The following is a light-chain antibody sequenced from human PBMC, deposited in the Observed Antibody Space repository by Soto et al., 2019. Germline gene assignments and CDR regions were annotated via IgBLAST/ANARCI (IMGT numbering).Light chain of an antibody. V-gene: IGKV1-17*01. CDR1: QDIRTD. Sequence: DIQMTPSPSSLSASVGARLTITCRASQDIRTDLVWFQQKPGKAPKRLIYGTSTLQSGVPSRFSGSGSGTEFTLTISSLQPEDFATYYCLQDNSYPRTFGQGTKVDIK. J-gene: IGKJ1*01. CDR3: LQDNSYPRT. CDR2: GTS.